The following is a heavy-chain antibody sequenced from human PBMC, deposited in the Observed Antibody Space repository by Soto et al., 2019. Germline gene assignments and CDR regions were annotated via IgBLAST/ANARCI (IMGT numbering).Heavy chain of an antibody. CDR3: ARDGGVYDYSPFVY. CDR2: IIPIFGTA. CDR1: GGTFSSYA. Sequence: QVQLVQSGAEVKKPGSSVKVSCKASGGTFSSYAISWVRQAPGQGLEWMGGIIPIFGTANYAQKFQGRVTIXAXEXXSTAYMELSSLRSEATAGYYCARDGGVYDYSPFVYWGQGTLVTVSS. V-gene: IGHV1-69*12. D-gene: IGHD4-4*01. J-gene: IGHJ4*02.